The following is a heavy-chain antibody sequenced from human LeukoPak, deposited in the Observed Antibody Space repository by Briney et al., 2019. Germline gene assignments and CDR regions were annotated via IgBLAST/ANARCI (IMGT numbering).Heavy chain of an antibody. CDR1: GFTFDNYR. D-gene: IGHD1-26*01. Sequence: GGSLRLSCAASGFTFDNYRMSWVRQAPGKGLEWVSTVNADGGNTYYADSVKGRFTISRDTSKSTLILQMNSLRVEDTALYYCTKRVKYGGTWDHFADWGQGTLVTVSS. CDR2: VNADGGNT. CDR3: TKRVKYGGTWDHFAD. J-gene: IGHJ4*02. V-gene: IGHV3-23*01.